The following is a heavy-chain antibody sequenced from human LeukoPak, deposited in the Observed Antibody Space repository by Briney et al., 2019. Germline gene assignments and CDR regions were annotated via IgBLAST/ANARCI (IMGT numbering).Heavy chain of an antibody. Sequence: SETLSLTCAVSGDSFSSHYWTWIRQPPGKGLEWIGYIPYIGSTNYNPSLKSRVTISIDTSKSQFSLKLSSVTAADTAVYYCARDLVTVTKGFDIWGQGTMVSVPS. J-gene: IGHJ3*02. D-gene: IGHD4-17*01. V-gene: IGHV4-59*11. CDR3: ARDLVTVTKGFDI. CDR1: GDSFSSHY. CDR2: IPYIGST.